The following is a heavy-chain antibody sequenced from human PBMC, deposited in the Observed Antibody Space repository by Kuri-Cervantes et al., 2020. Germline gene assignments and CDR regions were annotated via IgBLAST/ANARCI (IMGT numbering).Heavy chain of an antibody. J-gene: IGHJ4*02. CDR2: IDSNSGAT. CDR1: GYTFPGSY. CDR3: ARDLMSPGNY. Sequence: ASVKVSCKSSGYTFPGSYVHWVRQAPGQGFEWVGWIDSNSGATNYAQKFQGRVTMTRDTSFTTVFMELNNLRSDDSAVYYCARDLMSPGNYWGQGTLVTVSS. V-gene: IGHV1-2*02.